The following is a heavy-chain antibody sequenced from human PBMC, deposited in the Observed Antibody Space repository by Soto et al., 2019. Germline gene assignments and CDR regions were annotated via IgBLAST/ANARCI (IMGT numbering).Heavy chain of an antibody. D-gene: IGHD3-9*01. Sequence: QVQLVQSGAEVKKPGSSVKVSCKASGGTFSSYAISWVRQAPGQGLEWMGGIIPIFGTANYAQKFQGRVTITADESTNTAYMELSSLRSEDTAVYYCASRGSRYYDILTGYRGYFDYWGQGTLVTVSS. CDR2: IIPIFGTA. CDR1: GGTFSSYA. J-gene: IGHJ4*02. CDR3: ASRGSRYYDILTGYRGYFDY. V-gene: IGHV1-69*01.